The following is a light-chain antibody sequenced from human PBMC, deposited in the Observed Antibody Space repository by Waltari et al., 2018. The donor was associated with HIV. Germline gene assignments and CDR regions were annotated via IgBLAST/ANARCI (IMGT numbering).Light chain of an antibody. V-gene: IGKV3-11*01. J-gene: IGKJ2*01. Sequence: DIVLTQSPATLSLSPGERATLSCRAGQSFGSYVAWYQQNAGQPPRLLIYDESNRATGVPARFSGSGSGTEFTLSISDLEPEDVAVYFCQQRSKWLIYTFGPGTKVTI. CDR1: QSFGSY. CDR3: QQRSKWLIYT. CDR2: DES.